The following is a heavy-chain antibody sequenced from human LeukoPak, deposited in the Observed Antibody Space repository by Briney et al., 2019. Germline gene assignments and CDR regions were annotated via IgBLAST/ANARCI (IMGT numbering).Heavy chain of an antibody. Sequence: SETLSLTCTVSGGSISSGGYYWSWIRQPPGKGLEWIGYIYHSGSTYYNPSLKSRVTISVDRSKNQFSLKLSSVTAADTAVYYCARDCYYYYMDVWGKGTTVTVSS. CDR3: ARDCYYYYMDV. CDR2: IYHSGST. CDR1: GGSISSGGYY. J-gene: IGHJ6*03. V-gene: IGHV4-30-2*01.